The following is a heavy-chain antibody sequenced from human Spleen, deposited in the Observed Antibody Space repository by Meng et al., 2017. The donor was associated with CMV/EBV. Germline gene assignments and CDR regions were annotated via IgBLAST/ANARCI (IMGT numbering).Heavy chain of an antibody. J-gene: IGHJ4*02. CDR2: INPNTGIT. D-gene: IGHD3-10*01. CDR1: GYTCTDHY. CDR3: VRGKHPPFVGFDY. Sequence: KPAGYTCTDHYIPWVRLASVQGLRCMSWINPNTGITHYPQKFQASVTLTRDTSITTVYRELSRLISDDTAVYYCVRGKHPPFVGFDYWAQGTLVTVSS. V-gene: IGHV1-2*02.